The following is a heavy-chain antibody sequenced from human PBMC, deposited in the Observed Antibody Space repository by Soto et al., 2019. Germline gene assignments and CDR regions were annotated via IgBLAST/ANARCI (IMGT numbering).Heavy chain of an antibody. D-gene: IGHD1-26*01. CDR2: IYYSGST. V-gene: IGHV4-31*03. CDR3: ASRYGGNFDY. CDR1: GGSISSGGYY. J-gene: IGHJ4*02. Sequence: SETLSLTCTVSGGSISSGGYYWSWIRQHPGKGLEWIGYIYYSGSTYYNPSLKSRVTISVDTSKNQYSLKQSTVTAADTAVYYCASRYGGNFDYWGQGTLVTVSS.